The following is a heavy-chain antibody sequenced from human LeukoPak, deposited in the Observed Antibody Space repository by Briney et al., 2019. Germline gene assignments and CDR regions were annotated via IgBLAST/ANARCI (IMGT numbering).Heavy chain of an antibody. CDR2: ISAYNGNT. CDR3: ARAGITGTILMYYYYYYMDV. CDR1: GYTFTSYG. D-gene: IGHD1-7*01. J-gene: IGHJ6*03. V-gene: IGHV1-18*01. Sequence: ASVKVSCKASGYTFTSYGISWVRQAPGQGLEWMGWISAYNGNTNYAQKLQGRVTMTTDTSTSTAYMELRSLRFDDTAVYYCARAGITGTILMYYYYYYMDVWGKGTTVTVSS.